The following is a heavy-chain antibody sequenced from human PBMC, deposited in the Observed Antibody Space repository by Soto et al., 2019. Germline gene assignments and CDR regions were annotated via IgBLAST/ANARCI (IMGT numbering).Heavy chain of an antibody. CDR3: AGAARFRVWFDP. CDR2: IYHSGST. Sequence: QLQLQESGSGLVKPSQTLSLTCAVSGGSISSGGYSWSWIRQPPGKGLEWIGYIYHSGSTYYNPFLTSRVTISVDRSKNQFSLKLSSVTAADTAVYYCAGAARFRVWFDPWGQGTLVTVSS. J-gene: IGHJ5*02. D-gene: IGHD3-10*01. V-gene: IGHV4-30-2*01. CDR1: GGSISSGGYS.